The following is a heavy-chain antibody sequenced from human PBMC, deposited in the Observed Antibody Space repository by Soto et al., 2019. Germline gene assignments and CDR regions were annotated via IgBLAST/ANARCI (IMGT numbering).Heavy chain of an antibody. CDR2: IHPCDSYS. CDR1: GYSITRHW. Sequence: GESLKISCKGSGYSITRHWIGWVRQIPWKGLEWMGIIHPCDSYSRYSPSFQGQVTISADKSISTAYLQWSSLKASDTAMYYCARSSIQLACPLDYSCHRTLFTNSS. J-gene: IGHJ4*01. D-gene: IGHD5-18*01. V-gene: IGHV5-51*01. CDR3: ARSSIQLACPLDY.